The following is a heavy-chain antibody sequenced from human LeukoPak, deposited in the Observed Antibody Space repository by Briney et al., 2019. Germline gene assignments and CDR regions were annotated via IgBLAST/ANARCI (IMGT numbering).Heavy chain of an antibody. J-gene: IGHJ2*01. Sequence: ASVTVSCKASGYTFTSYYMHWVRQAPGQGLEWMGIINPSGGSTSYAQKFQGRVTMTRDTSTSTVYMELSSLRSEDTAVYYCARVGPLVVELADWYFDLWGRGTLVTVSS. CDR3: ARVGPLVVELADWYFDL. CDR2: INPSGGST. CDR1: GYTFTSYY. D-gene: IGHD2-8*02. V-gene: IGHV1-46*01.